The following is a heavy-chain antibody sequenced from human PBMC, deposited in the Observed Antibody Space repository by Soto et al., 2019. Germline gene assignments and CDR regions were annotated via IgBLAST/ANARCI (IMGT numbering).Heavy chain of an antibody. CDR1: GYAFTTYG. D-gene: IGHD1-1*01. Sequence: QVPLVQSGAEVKKPGASVKVSCKGSGYAFTTYGITWVRQAPGQGREWMGLISAHNGNTKYAQKLQGRVTVTRDTSTSTADMERRSLRSDATAVYYCARWRYGDYWGQGALVPVSS. CDR3: ARWRYGDY. J-gene: IGHJ4*02. V-gene: IGHV1-18*01. CDR2: ISAHNGNT.